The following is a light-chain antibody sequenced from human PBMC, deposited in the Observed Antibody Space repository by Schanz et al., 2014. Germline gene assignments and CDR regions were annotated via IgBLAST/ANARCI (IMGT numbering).Light chain of an antibody. CDR3: SSWDDSLNGWV. CDR1: SSNIGSNP. J-gene: IGLJ3*02. CDR2: ENI. Sequence: QSVLTQPPSASGTPGQRVTISCSGSSSNIGSNPVNWYQQVPGTAPKLLIYENIQRPSGVPVRFSGSKSGTSASLAISGLQSVDDSDYYCSSWDDSLNGWVFGGGTKLTVL. V-gene: IGLV1-44*01.